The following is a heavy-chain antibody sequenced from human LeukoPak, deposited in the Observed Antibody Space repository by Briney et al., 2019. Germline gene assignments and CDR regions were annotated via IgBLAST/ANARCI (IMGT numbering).Heavy chain of an antibody. CDR3: ARASSGWAVDLYYFDY. V-gene: IGHV3-21*01. CDR2: ISRTSSYI. CDR1: GFTFSSYS. J-gene: IGHJ4*02. D-gene: IGHD6-19*01. Sequence: GGSLRLSCAASGFTFSSYSMNWVRQAPGKGLEWVSSISRTSSYIYYADSVKGRFTISRDNAKKSLYLQMNSLTAEDTAVYYCARASSGWAVDLYYFDYWGQGTLVTVSS.